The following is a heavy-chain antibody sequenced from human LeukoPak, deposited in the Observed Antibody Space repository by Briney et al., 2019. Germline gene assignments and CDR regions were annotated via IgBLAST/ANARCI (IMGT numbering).Heavy chain of an antibody. CDR2: ISSSSSTI. J-gene: IGHJ4*02. CDR3: ARTKSLYDYVWGSYRFPFDY. CDR1: GFTFSSYS. V-gene: IGHV3-48*01. Sequence: GGSLRLSCAVSGFTFSSYSMNWVRQAPGKGLEWVSYISSSSSTIYYADSVKGRFTISRDNAKNSLYLQMNSLRAEDTAVYYCARTKSLYDYVWGSYRFPFDYWGQGTLVTVSS. D-gene: IGHD3-16*02.